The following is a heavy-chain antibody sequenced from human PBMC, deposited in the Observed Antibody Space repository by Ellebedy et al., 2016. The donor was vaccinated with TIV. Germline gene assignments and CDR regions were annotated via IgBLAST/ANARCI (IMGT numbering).Heavy chain of an antibody. V-gene: IGHV1-8*01. CDR3: ARRHGGCSGGSCYTIDS. J-gene: IGHJ4*02. CDR2: MNPNSGNT. D-gene: IGHD2-15*01. Sequence: AASVKVSCKASGYTFTSYDINWVRQATGQGLEWMGWMNPNSGNTGYAQKFQGRVTMTRNASISTDYMELSSLRFEDTAVYYCARRHGGCSGGSCYTIDSWGQGTLVTVSS. CDR1: GYTFTSYD.